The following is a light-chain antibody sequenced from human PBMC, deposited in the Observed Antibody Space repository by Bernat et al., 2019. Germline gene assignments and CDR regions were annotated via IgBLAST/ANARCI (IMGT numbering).Light chain of an antibody. Sequence: DIQMTQSPSSVSASVGDRVTIACRASQPISNWLAWYQQKPGKAPKLLIYATSSLHDGVPSRFSGSGSGTEFTRTISRLQPEDVATYFCQQSDSFPRTFGQGTKVEIK. CDR1: QPISNW. CDR3: QQSDSFPRT. V-gene: IGKV1-12*01. J-gene: IGKJ1*01. CDR2: ATS.